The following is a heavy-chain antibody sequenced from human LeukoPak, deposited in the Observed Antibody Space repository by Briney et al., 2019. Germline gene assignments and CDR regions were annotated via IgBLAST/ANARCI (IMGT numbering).Heavy chain of an antibody. Sequence: PGGSLRLSCAASGFTFSSYGMHWVRQAPGKGLEWVAFIRYDGSNKYYADSVKGRFTISRDNSKNTLYLQMNSLRAEDTAVYYCAKTDCSSTSCYVAYYYMDVWGKGTTVTISS. D-gene: IGHD2-2*01. V-gene: IGHV3-30*02. J-gene: IGHJ6*03. CDR1: GFTFSSYG. CDR2: IRYDGSNK. CDR3: AKTDCSSTSCYVAYYYMDV.